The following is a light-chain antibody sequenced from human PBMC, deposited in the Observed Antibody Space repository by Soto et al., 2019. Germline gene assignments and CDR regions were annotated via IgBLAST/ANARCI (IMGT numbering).Light chain of an antibody. Sequence: QSVLTQPPSASGSPGQSVAISCTGTSSDVGGYNYVSWYQQHPGKAPKLTIYEVNKPPSGVPDXFSGSKSGNTASLTVSGLQAEDEADYSCSSYAGSSNVFRTGTKVTVL. CDR2: EVN. J-gene: IGLJ1*01. CDR3: SSYAGSSNV. V-gene: IGLV2-8*01. CDR1: SSDVGGYNY.